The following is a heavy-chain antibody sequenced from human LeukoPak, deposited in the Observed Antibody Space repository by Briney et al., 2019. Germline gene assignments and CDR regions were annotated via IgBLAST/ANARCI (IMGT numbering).Heavy chain of an antibody. Sequence: PSGGSLRLSCAASGFTFSSYAMRWVRQPPGKGLEWLSSISGNGYTTYYADSVKGRFTVSRDNSKNTLFLQMNSLRAEDTAVYFCAKGVSSPLYYFDYWGQGALVTVSS. CDR1: GFTFSSYA. CDR3: AKGVSSPLYYFDY. D-gene: IGHD6-13*01. V-gene: IGHV3-23*01. J-gene: IGHJ4*02. CDR2: ISGNGYTT.